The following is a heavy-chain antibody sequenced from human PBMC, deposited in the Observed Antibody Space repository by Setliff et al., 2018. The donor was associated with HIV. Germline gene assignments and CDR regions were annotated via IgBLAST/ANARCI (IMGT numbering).Heavy chain of an antibody. Sequence: GGSLRLSCAASGFTFSSYSMNWVRQAPGKGLEWISYNGIINGAKHYADSMEGRFTISRDDAKNSLYLQMDSLRAEDTAVYYCVKSYFDRSGYLGSWGQGTLVTVSS. D-gene: IGHD3-22*01. CDR3: VKSYFDRSGYLGS. CDR1: GFTFSSYS. V-gene: IGHV3-48*01. J-gene: IGHJ5*02. CDR2: NGIINGAK.